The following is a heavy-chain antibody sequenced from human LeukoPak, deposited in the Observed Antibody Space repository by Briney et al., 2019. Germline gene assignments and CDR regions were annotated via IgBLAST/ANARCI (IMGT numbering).Heavy chain of an antibody. D-gene: IGHD5-12*01. CDR3: ARISGYDPYYYYYMDV. CDR1: GFTFSSYS. V-gene: IGHV3-48*01. Sequence: QPGGSLRLSCAASGFTFSSYSMNWVRQAPGEGLEWVSYISSSSSTIYYADSVKGRFTISRDNAKNSLYLQMNSLRAEDTAVYYCARISGYDPYYYYYMDVWGKGTTVTVSS. J-gene: IGHJ6*03. CDR2: ISSSSSTI.